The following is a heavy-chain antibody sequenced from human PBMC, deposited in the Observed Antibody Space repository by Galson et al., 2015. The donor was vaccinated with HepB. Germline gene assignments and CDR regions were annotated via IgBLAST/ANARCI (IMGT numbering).Heavy chain of an antibody. CDR1: GFTFSRYA. V-gene: IGHV3-23*01. D-gene: IGHD2-8*01. CDR2: ITSNGGRT. CDR3: AKDGIMVSNNPYQLHF. J-gene: IGHJ4*02. Sequence: SLRLSCAASGFTFSRYAMTWVRQAPGKGLEWISSITSNGGRTFYTNSVKGRFTNSRDNSRNTVVLQLSSLRPEDTAVDYCAKDGIMVSNNPYQLHFWGQGTLVSVSS.